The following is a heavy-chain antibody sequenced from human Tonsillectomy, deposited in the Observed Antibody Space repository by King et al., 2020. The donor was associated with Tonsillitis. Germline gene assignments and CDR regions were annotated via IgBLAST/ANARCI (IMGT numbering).Heavy chain of an antibody. D-gene: IGHD3-22*01. V-gene: IGHV4-39*01. Sequence: QLQESGPGLVKPSQTLSLTCTVSGGSISNNNYYWGWFRQPPGKGLEWIGSIFYSGSTYYNPSLKSRVALSVDTSENQFSLKLRSVTAADTAVYYCARHTPGRMIVVVNYFDYWGQGTLVTVSS. CDR1: GGSISNNNYY. J-gene: IGHJ4*02. CDR2: IFYSGST. CDR3: ARHTPGRMIVVVNYFDY.